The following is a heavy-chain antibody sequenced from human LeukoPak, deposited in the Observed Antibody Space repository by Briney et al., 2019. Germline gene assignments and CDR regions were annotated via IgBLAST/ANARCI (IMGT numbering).Heavy chain of an antibody. CDR1: GGSISSYY. CDR2: FFYSGST. J-gene: IGHJ4*02. Sequence: SETLSLTCTVSGGSISSYYWSWIRQPPGKGLEWIGYFFYSGSTNYNPSLKSRVTISVDTSKNQFSLKLSSVTAADTAVYYCASMPRIQLWSDYWGQGTLVTVSS. D-gene: IGHD5-18*01. V-gene: IGHV4-59*12. CDR3: ASMPRIQLWSDY.